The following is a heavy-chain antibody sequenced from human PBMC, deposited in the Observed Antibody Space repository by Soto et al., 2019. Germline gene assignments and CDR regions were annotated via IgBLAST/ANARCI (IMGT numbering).Heavy chain of an antibody. V-gene: IGHV1-3*05. J-gene: IGHJ4*02. CDR2: INAGNGNT. CDR3: ASSGSYWGIDY. CDR1: GYTFTSYA. D-gene: IGHD1-26*01. Sequence: QVQLVQSGAEEKNPGASVKVSCKASGYTFTSYAMHWVRQAPGQRLEWMGWINAGNGNTKYSQKFQGRVTITRDTSASTAYMELSSLRSEDTAVYYCASSGSYWGIDYWGQGTLVTVSS.